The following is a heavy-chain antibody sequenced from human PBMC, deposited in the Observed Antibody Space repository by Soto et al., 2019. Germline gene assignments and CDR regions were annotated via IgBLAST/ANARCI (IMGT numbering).Heavy chain of an antibody. CDR2: ISYDGRYK. J-gene: IGHJ4*02. Sequence: GSLRLSCAASGFTFSDYAMHWVRQAPGKGLEWVAVISYDGRYKFYADSVQGRFTISRDDSKNTLDLQVNSLRAEDTAVYYCARPTIAARPSPIDYWGQGTLVTVSS. D-gene: IGHD6-6*01. CDR3: ARPTIAARPSPIDY. CDR1: GFTFSDYA. V-gene: IGHV3-30*04.